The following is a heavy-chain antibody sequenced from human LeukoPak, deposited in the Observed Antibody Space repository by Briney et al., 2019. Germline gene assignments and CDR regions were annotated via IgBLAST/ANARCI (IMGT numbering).Heavy chain of an antibody. Sequence: ASVKVSCKASGYTFTGYYMHWVRQAPGQGLEWMGWINPNSGGTNYAQKFQGRVTMTRDTSISTAYMELSRLRSDDTAVYYCARDPGYSGYDYYFDYWGQGTLVTVSS. V-gene: IGHV1-2*02. D-gene: IGHD5-12*01. J-gene: IGHJ4*02. CDR1: GYTFTGYY. CDR3: ARDPGYSGYDYYFDY. CDR2: INPNSGGT.